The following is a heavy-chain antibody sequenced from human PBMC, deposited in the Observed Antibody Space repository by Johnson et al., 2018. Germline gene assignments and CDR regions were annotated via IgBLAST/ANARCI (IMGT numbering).Heavy chain of an antibody. V-gene: IGHV3-9*01. J-gene: IGHJ6*04. Sequence: VQLQESGGGVVRPGRSLRLSCAASGFTVDDYAMHWVRQAPGKGLEWVSGIRWNSGGIGYADSEKGRFTISRDNAKKSLYLQMNSLRDEDTALHWGKKDKEQLVRTDWQWMDVRGAGTTVTVAS. CDR1: GFTVDDYA. D-gene: IGHD6-6*01. CDR3: KKDKEQLVRTDWQWMDV. CDR2: IRWNSGGI.